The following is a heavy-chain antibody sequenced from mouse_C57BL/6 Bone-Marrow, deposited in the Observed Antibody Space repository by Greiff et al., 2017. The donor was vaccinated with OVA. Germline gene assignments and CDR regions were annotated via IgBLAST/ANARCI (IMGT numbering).Heavy chain of an antibody. CDR1: GFSLTSYG. Sequence: QVQLKQSGPGLVQPSQSLSITCTVSGFSLTSYGVHWVRQSPGKGLEWLGVIWSGGSTDYNAAFISRLSISKDNSKSQVFFKMNRLQAVAPAIYSCAPAWFAYWGQGTLVTVSA. CDR2: IWSGGST. V-gene: IGHV2-2*01. J-gene: IGHJ3*01. CDR3: APAWFAY.